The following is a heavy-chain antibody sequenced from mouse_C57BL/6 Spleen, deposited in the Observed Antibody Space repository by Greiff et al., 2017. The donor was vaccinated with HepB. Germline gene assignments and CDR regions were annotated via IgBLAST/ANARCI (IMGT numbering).Heavy chain of an antibody. CDR3: AREGGAY. J-gene: IGHJ3*01. CDR1: GYTFTSYW. CDR2: IDPSDSYT. Sequence: QVQLQQSGAELVMPGASVKLSCKASGYTFTSYWMHWVKQRPGQGLEWIGEIDPSDSYTNYNQKFKGKSTLTVDKSSSTAYMQLSSLTSEDSAVYYCAREGGAYWGQGTLVTVSA. V-gene: IGHV1-69*01.